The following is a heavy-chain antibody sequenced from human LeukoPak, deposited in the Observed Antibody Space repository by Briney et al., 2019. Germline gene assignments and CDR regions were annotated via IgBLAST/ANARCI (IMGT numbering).Heavy chain of an antibody. CDR3: ARHGPIPRGGMDV. CDR2: IYYSGST. Sequence: SETLSLTCTVSGGSISSGDYYWSWIRQPPGKGLEWIGYIYYSGSTNYNPSLKSRVTISVDTSKNQFSLKLSSVTAADTAVYYCARHGPIPRGGMDVWGQGTTVTVSS. J-gene: IGHJ6*02. CDR1: GGSISSGDYY. V-gene: IGHV4-61*08.